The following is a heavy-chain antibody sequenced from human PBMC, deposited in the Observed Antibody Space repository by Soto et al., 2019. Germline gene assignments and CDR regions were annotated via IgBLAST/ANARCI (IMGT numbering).Heavy chain of an antibody. J-gene: IGHJ3*02. V-gene: IGHV1-18*01. D-gene: IGHD5-18*01. CDR3: ARGSWGPGSANAFDI. CDR1: GYTFTSYG. Sequence: GASVKVSCKASGYTFTSYGISWVRRAPGQGLEWMGWISAYNGNTNYAQKLQGRVTMTTDTSTSTAYMELRSLRSDDTAVYYCARGSWGPGSANAFDIWGQGTMVTVSS. CDR2: ISAYNGNT.